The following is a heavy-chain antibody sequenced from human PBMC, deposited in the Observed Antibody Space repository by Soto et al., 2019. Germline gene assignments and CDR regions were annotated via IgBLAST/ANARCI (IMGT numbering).Heavy chain of an antibody. J-gene: IGHJ4*02. V-gene: IGHV1-18*01. CDR2: ISPNNGNT. CDR3: ARADPTTGTTVYFDY. D-gene: IGHD1-1*01. Sequence: ASVKVACKASGYSFITYGISWVRQAPGQGLEWMGWISPNNGNTNYAQKLQGRVTMTTDTSTSTAYMELWSLRSDDTAVYYCARADPTTGTTVYFDYWGQGTLVTVSS. CDR1: GYSFITYG.